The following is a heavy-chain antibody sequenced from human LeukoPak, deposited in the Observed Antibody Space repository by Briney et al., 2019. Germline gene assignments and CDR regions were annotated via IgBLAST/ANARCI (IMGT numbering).Heavy chain of an antibody. J-gene: IGHJ4*02. V-gene: IGHV3-30*04. D-gene: IGHD3-10*01. Sequence: GGSLRLSCAASGFTFSSYAMHWVRQAPGKGLEWVAVMSYDGDNKFYAASVKGRFTISRDNCKNALYLQMHSLRAEDTAVYYCARELTALLWFGELGYWGQGTLVTVSS. CDR2: MSYDGDNK. CDR1: GFTFSSYA. CDR3: ARELTALLWFGELGY.